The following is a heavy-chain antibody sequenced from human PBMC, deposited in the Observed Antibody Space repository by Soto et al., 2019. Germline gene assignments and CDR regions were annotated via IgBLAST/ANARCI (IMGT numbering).Heavy chain of an antibody. Sequence: GGSLRLSCTASGFTFSSSAISWGRQAPGKGLEWVSISSASGGSTYHADSVKGRFSISRDNSKNTLYLQMTRLRTEDTAVYYCAKDGQWLDVHFDYWGQGALVTVSS. J-gene: IGHJ4*02. CDR1: GFTFSSSA. CDR3: AKDGQWLDVHFDY. D-gene: IGHD6-19*01. CDR2: SSASGGST. V-gene: IGHV3-23*01.